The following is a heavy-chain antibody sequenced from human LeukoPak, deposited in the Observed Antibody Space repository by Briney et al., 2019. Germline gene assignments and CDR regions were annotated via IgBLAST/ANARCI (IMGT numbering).Heavy chain of an antibody. Sequence: PGGSLRLSCAASGFTFSSYWMSWVRQAPGKGLEWVSSISSSSSYIYYADSVKGRFTISRDNAKNSLYLQMNSLRAEDAAVYYCAREGYSYGLDYWGQGTLVTVSS. CDR2: ISSSSSYI. D-gene: IGHD5-18*01. J-gene: IGHJ4*02. CDR3: AREGYSYGLDY. V-gene: IGHV3-21*01. CDR1: GFTFSSYW.